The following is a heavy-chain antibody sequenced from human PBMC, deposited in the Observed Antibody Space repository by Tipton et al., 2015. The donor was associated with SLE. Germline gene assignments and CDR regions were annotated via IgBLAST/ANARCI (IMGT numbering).Heavy chain of an antibody. Sequence: TLSLTCAVYGGSFSGYYWSWIRQSPGKGLEWIGEINHSGSTNYNPSLKARVTLSADTSKNQVSLRLTSVTAADTAVYYCAREHYYDSSGYYPWGQGTLVTVSS. CDR2: INHSGST. J-gene: IGHJ5*02. V-gene: IGHV4-34*01. CDR1: GGSFSGYY. D-gene: IGHD3-22*01. CDR3: AREHYYDSSGYYP.